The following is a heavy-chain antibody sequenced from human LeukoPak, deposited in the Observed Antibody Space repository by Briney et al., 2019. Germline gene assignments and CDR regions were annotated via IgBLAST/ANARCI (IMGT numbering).Heavy chain of an antibody. D-gene: IGHD3-10*01. CDR1: GGSISSYY. Sequence: TTSETLSLTCTVSGGSISSYYWSWIRQPPGKALEWIGYIYYSGSTNYNPPLKSRVTISVDTSKNQFSLKLSSVTAADTAVYYCARSMVRGVIRYGYWGQGTLVTVSS. CDR2: IYYSGST. V-gene: IGHV4-59*01. J-gene: IGHJ4*02. CDR3: ARSMVRGVIRYGY.